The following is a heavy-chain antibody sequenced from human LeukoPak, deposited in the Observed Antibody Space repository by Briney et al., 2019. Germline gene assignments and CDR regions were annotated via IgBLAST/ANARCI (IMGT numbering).Heavy chain of an antibody. Sequence: GGSLRLSCAASGFTFSSYAMSWVRQAPGKGLEWVSAISGSGGSTYYADSVKGRFTISRDNSKNTLYLQMNSLRAEDTAVYYCAKVGHGYSSIPLLDYWGEGTLVSVSS. CDR3: AKVGHGYSSIPLLDY. D-gene: IGHD6-13*01. CDR2: ISGSGGST. V-gene: IGHV3-23*01. J-gene: IGHJ4*02. CDR1: GFTFSSYA.